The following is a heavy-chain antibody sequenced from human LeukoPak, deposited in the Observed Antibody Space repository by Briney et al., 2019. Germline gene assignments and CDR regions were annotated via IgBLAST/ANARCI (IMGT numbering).Heavy chain of an antibody. J-gene: IGHJ4*02. V-gene: IGHV3-23*01. CDR2: ISGSGGST. Sequence: PGGSLRLSCAASGFTFSSYAMSWVRQAPGKGLEWVSAISGSGGSTYYADSVKGRFTISRDSSKNTLHLQMNTLRAEDTAVYYCAKVKGGSGPFGDWGQGTLVTVSS. CDR3: AKVKGGSGPFGD. D-gene: IGHD6-19*01. CDR1: GFTFSSYA.